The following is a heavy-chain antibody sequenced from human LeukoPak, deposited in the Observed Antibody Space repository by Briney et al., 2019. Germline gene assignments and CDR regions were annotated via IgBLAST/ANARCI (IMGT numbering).Heavy chain of an antibody. J-gene: IGHJ4*02. V-gene: IGHV3-7*01. CDR1: GFTFTRYY. D-gene: IGHD3-22*01. Sequence: GGSLRLSCAVSGFTFTRYYMSWVRQAPGKGLEWVANIKEDGSEKYYVESMKGRFTISRDNAKNSLYLQMSSLRAEDTAVYYCAREAYYYDSSPIDYWGQGTLVTVSS. CDR3: AREAYYYDSSPIDY. CDR2: IKEDGSEK.